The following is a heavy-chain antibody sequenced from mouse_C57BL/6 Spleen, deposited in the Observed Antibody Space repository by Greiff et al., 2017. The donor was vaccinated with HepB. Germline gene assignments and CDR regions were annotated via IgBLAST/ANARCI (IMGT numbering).Heavy chain of an antibody. D-gene: IGHD1-1*01. CDR2: IWTGGGT. J-gene: IGHJ2*01. CDR3: ARDKGSSYPYSFDY. CDR1: GFSLTSYA. Sequence: QVQLKESGPGLVAPSPSLSITCTVSGFSLTSYAISWVRQPPGKGLEWLGVIWTGGGTNYNSALKSRLSISKDNSKSQVFLKMNSLQTDDTARYYCARDKGSSYPYSFDYWGQGTTLTVSP. V-gene: IGHV2-9-1*01.